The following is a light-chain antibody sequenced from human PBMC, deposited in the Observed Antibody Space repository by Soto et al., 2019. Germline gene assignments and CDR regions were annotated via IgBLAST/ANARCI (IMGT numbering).Light chain of an antibody. J-gene: IGKJ1*01. V-gene: IGKV1-27*01. CDR3: QRDNTVPWT. CDR1: LAISNY. Sequence: DFQMTQSPSSLSAFVGDRVTITCRASLAISNYLAWYQQKPGKVPKVLIYGASTLQTGVPSRVAGSASGPECSRSVTSLQPEDVAPYFCQRDNTVPWTFGQRTKVESK. CDR2: GAS.